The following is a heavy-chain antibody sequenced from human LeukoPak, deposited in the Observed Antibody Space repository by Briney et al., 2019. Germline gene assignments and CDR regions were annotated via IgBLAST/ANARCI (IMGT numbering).Heavy chain of an antibody. D-gene: IGHD1-26*01. CDR3: AREKVGATDDY. J-gene: IGHJ4*02. Sequence: SSYGMNWIRQPPGKGLEWIGSIYYSGSTYYNPSLKSRVTISVDTSKNQFSLKLSSVTAADTAVYYCAREKVGATDDYWGQGTLVTVSS. CDR1: SSYG. V-gene: IGHV4-39*02. CDR2: IYYSGST.